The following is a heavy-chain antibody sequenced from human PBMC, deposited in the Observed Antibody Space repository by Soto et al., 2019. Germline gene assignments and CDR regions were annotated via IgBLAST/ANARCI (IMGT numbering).Heavy chain of an antibody. CDR3: AKDYIDSGSFYRIFDF. Sequence: EVQLLESGGGSVQPGGSLRLSGTASGFTFSNYAISWVRQAPGKGLEGVSGITGSGVTIYYADSVKGRFTISRDNSKNTLYLQMNSLRAEDTAIYFCAKDYIDSGSFYRIFDFGGQGTLITVSS. V-gene: IGHV3-23*01. CDR2: ITGSGVTI. D-gene: IGHD3-10*01. J-gene: IGHJ4*02. CDR1: GFTFSNYA.